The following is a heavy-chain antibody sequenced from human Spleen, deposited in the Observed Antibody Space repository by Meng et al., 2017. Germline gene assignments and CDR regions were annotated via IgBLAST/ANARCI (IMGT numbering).Heavy chain of an antibody. CDR1: GFTFDDYA. D-gene: IGHD3-22*01. J-gene: IGHJ1*01. V-gene: IGHV3-9*01. CDR2: ISWNSGSI. CDR3: AKVGYYDSSNYYAYFQH. Sequence: SLKISCAASGFTFDDYAMHWVRQAPGKGLEWVSGISWNSGSIGYADSVKGRFTISRDNAKNSLYLQMNSLRAEDTALYYCAKVGYYDSSNYYAYFQHWGQGTLVTVSS.